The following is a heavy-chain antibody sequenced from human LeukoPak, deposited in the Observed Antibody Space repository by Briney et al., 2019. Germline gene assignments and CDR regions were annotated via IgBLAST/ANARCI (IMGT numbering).Heavy chain of an antibody. J-gene: IGHJ4*02. CDR3: ARGRYCSGHNCYFDY. CDR1: EFPFRSYE. V-gene: IGHV3-48*03. Sequence: GGSLRLSRAASEFPFRSYEVNWVRQAPGKGLEWISYISSTGNTIYYVDSVQGRFSISRDNAKNSLYLQMNSLRAEDTAVYYCARGRYCSGHNCYFDYWGQGTLVTVSS. D-gene: IGHD2-15*01. CDR2: ISSTGNTI.